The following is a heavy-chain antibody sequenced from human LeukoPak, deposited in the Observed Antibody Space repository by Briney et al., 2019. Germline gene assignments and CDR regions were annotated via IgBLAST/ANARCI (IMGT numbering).Heavy chain of an antibody. J-gene: IGHJ4*02. V-gene: IGHV3-15*01. D-gene: IGHD3-22*01. CDR1: GFTLSDLW. CDR2: LRPKGEDGAT. Sequence: KPGGSLRLSCVASGFTLSDLWMSWVRQAPGRGLECVGRLRPKGEDGATGYTEPWSDRFTVSRDDSKNTMYLEMRNLKTEDTGLYYCTQLSRGFWGQGTQVTVSS. CDR3: TQLSRGF.